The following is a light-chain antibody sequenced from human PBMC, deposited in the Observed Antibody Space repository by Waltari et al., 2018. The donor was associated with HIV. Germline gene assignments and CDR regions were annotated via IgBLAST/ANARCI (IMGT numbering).Light chain of an antibody. V-gene: IGLV1-40*01. J-gene: IGLJ2*01. CDR1: SSNIGAGYD. CDR2: GYS. CDR3: QSYDSSLSGDVV. Sequence: QSLLTQPPSVSGAPGQRVTISCTGSSSNIGAGYDVHWYQQLPGTAPKLLIYGYSNRPSVVPDRFSGSKSDTSASLAITGLRAEDEADYYCQSYDSSLSGDVVFGGGTSLTVL.